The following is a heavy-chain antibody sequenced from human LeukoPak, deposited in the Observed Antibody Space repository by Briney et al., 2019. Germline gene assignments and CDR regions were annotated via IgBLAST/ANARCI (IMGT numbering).Heavy chain of an antibody. J-gene: IGHJ4*02. D-gene: IGHD5-24*01. Sequence: PSQTLSLTCAVSGGSISSGGYSWSWIRQPPGKVLEWIGYVYHSGSTYYNPSLKSRVTISVDRSKNQFSLKLSSATAADTAVYYCAGMATHDKGLDYWGQGTLVTVSS. CDR1: GGSISSGGYS. CDR2: VYHSGST. CDR3: AGMATHDKGLDY. V-gene: IGHV4-30-2*01.